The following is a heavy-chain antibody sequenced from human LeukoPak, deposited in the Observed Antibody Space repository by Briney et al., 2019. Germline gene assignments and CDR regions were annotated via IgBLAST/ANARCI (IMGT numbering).Heavy chain of an antibody. V-gene: IGHV3-21*01. D-gene: IGHD3-22*01. CDR2: ISSSSSYI. J-gene: IGHJ6*03. CDR1: GFTFSSYS. Sequence: GGSLRLSCAASGFTFSSYSMNWVRQAPGKGLEWVSSISSSSSYIYYADSVKGRFTISRDNAKNSLYLQMNSLRAEDTAVYYCARYYYDSSGYYYVGYYYYMDVWGKGTTVTISS. CDR3: ARYYYDSSGYYYVGYYYYMDV.